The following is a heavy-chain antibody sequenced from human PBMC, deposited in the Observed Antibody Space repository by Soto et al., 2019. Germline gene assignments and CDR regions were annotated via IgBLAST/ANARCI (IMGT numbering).Heavy chain of an antibody. CDR3: ASTGRFAAIELWWFDP. D-gene: IGHD2-2*01. CDR2: ISYSGST. J-gene: IGHJ5*02. Sequence: SETLSLTCTLSGASLSSSSYFWAWIRQPPGKGLEWIGSISYSGSTYYNPSLKSRVTISVDTSKNQFSVKLNSVTAADTAVYYCASTGRFAAIELWWFDPWGRGTLVTVSS. V-gene: IGHV4-39*01. CDR1: GASLSSSSYF.